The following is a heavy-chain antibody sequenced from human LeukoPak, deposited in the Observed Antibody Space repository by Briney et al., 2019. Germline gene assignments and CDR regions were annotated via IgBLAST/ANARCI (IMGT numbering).Heavy chain of an antibody. J-gene: IGHJ4*02. Sequence: SQTLSLTCAISGDTISSNSAAWNWIRQSPSRGLEWLGRTYYRSKWYNDYAVSVKSRITINPDTSKNQFSLQLNSVTPEDTAVYYCARGVAVAGKISFLSWGQGTLVTVSS. CDR2: TYYRSKWYN. V-gene: IGHV6-1*01. CDR3: ARGVAVAGKISFLS. CDR1: GDTISSNSAA. D-gene: IGHD6-19*01.